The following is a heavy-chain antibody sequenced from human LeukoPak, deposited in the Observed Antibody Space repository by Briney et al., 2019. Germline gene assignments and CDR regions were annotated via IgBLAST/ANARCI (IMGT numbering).Heavy chain of an antibody. V-gene: IGHV4-39*07. CDR2: ISQSGDT. CDR3: ARTEDYYFNYMDV. J-gene: IGHJ6*03. Sequence: SETLSLTCTVSGGSINSLVYYWGWVRQSPGVGLEWIGIISQSGDTYLNPSPKSRLTMSVDTSKNHFSLNLTSVTAADTAVYFCARTEDYYFNYMDVWGKGTTVTVSS. CDR1: GGSINSLVYY.